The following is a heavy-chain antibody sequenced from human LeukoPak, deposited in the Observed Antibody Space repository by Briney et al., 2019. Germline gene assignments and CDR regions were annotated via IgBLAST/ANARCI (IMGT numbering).Heavy chain of an antibody. Sequence: GGSLRLSCAASGFTFSSYEMNWVRQAPGKGLEWVSYISSSGSTIYYADSVKGRFTISRDNAKNSLYLQMNSLRAEDTAVYYCARDSHYDSSGYSLYWGQGTLVTVSS. J-gene: IGHJ4*02. V-gene: IGHV3-48*03. CDR1: GFTFSSYE. D-gene: IGHD3-22*01. CDR2: ISSSGSTI. CDR3: ARDSHYDSSGYSLY.